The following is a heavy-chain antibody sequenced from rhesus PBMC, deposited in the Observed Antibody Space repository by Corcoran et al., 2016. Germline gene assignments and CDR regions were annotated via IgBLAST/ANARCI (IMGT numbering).Heavy chain of an antibody. CDR1: GFTFSSYW. V-gene: IGHV3S25*01. Sequence: EVQLVESGGGLAKPGGSLRLSCAASGFTFSSYWMNWVRQAPGKGLEWVSAINSGGGSTYYADTVKGRFTISRDNSKNTLSLQMNSLRAEDTAVYYCAKEYCSSTYCSQVGDYLGQGVLVTVSS. J-gene: IGHJ4*01. D-gene: IGHD2-15*01. CDR2: INSGGGST. CDR3: AKEYCSSTYCSQVGDY.